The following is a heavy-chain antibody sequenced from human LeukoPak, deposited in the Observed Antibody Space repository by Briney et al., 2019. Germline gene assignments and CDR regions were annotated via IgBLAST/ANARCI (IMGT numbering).Heavy chain of an antibody. J-gene: IGHJ4*02. D-gene: IGHD3-16*01. CDR2: LYGNGVT. V-gene: IGHV3-53*01. CDR3: ASHWGAY. CDR1: GFTVNTNY. Sequence: GGSLRLSCAASGFTVNTNYMSWVRQAPGKGLEWVSILYGNGVTFYADSVKGRFTISRDNSKSTLYLQMNNLRAEDTATYYCASHWGAYWGQGTLVTVSS.